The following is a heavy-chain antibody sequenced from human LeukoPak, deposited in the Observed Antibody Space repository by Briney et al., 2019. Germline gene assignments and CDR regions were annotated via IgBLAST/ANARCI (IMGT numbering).Heavy chain of an antibody. J-gene: IGHJ4*02. D-gene: IGHD6-6*01. CDR1: GYSISSGYY. CDR2: IHHSGST. Sequence: PSETLSLTCTVSGYSISSGYYWGWIRQPPGKGLEWIGSIHHSGSTYYNPSLKSRVTISVDTSKNQFSLKLTSVTAADTAVYYCARTVGGYSSSSLLHFWGQGALVTVSS. CDR3: ARTVGGYSSSSLLHF. V-gene: IGHV4-38-2*02.